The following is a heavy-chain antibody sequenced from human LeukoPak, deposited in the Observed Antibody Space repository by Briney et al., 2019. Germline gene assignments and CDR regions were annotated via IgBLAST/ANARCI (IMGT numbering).Heavy chain of an antibody. V-gene: IGHV3-23*01. Sequence: GGSLRLSCAGSGFSFSKYAACWVRQAPGKGLEWVSGMTGGGATYHADSVEGRFVITRDNSKNTVYLQMDSLRVEDTALYFCAKDKIVGDGRWDFDYWGQGTLVTVSS. J-gene: IGHJ4*02. D-gene: IGHD3-10*01. CDR1: GFSFSKYA. CDR3: AKDKIVGDGRWDFDY. CDR2: MTGGGAT.